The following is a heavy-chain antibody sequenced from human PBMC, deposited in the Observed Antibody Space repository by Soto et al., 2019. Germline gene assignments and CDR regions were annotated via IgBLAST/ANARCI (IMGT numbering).Heavy chain of an antibody. D-gene: IGHD2-2*01. V-gene: IGHV3-48*01. J-gene: IGHJ6*02. Sequence: EVQLVESGGGLVQPGGSLRLSCAASGFTVSSYSMNWVRQAPGKGQEWVSYISSSSSTIHYQDSVKGRCTISRDNAKNSLYLQINGPIAEDTAVKYCARAKTVPADREYYYYYGMDVWGRGSTVTVSS. CDR2: ISSSSSTI. CDR3: ARAKTVPADREYYYYYGMDV. CDR1: GFTVSSYS.